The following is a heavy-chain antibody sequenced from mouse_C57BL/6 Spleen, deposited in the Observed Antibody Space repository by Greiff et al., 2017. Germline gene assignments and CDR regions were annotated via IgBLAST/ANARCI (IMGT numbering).Heavy chain of an antibody. CDR1: GYTFTDYY. CDR3: ARGDYGSSSFDY. CDR2: IYPGSGNT. V-gene: IGHV1-76*01. Sequence: QVQLQQSGAELVRPGASVKLSCKASGYTFTDYYINWVKQRPGQGLEWIARIYPGSGNTYYNEKFKGKATLTAEKSSITAYMQLSSLTSEDSAVYFCARGDYGSSSFDYWGQGTTLTVSS. D-gene: IGHD1-1*01. J-gene: IGHJ2*01.